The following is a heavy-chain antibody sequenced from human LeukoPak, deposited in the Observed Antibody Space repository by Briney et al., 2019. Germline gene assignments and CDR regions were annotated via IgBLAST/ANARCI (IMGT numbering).Heavy chain of an antibody. CDR2: ISAYNGNT. CDR3: ARARGNSINYYYYMDV. D-gene: IGHD4-23*01. Sequence: ASVKVSCKASGYTFTSYGISWVRQAPGQGLEWMGWISAYNGNTNYAQKLQGRVTMTTDTSSSTAYMELRSLRSDDTAVYYCARARGNSINYYYYMDVWGKGTTVTVSS. J-gene: IGHJ6*03. V-gene: IGHV1-18*01. CDR1: GYTFTSYG.